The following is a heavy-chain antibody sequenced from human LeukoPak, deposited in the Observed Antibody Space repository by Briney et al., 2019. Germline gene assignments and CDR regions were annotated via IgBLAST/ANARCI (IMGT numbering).Heavy chain of an antibody. J-gene: IGHJ4*02. Sequence: SQTVSVTCAISGYSISSNSVAWNWIMQSPSRGLEWLRMTHYRSKWYNDYAVSVKSRITINPDTSKNQFSLQLNSVTPEDTAVYYCARDPYYDFWSGPFDYWGQGTLVTVSS. CDR3: ARDPYYDFWSGPFDY. D-gene: IGHD3-3*01. V-gene: IGHV6-1*01. CDR1: GYSISSNSVA. CDR2: THYRSKWYN.